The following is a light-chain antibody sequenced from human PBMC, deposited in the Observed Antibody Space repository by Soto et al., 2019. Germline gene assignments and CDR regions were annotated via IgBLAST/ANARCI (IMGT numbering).Light chain of an antibody. J-gene: IGKJ4*01. CDR1: QSVSSSY. Sequence: EIVLPRSPGTLSLSPGERATLSCRASQSVSSSYLAWYQQKPGQAPRLLIYGASSRATGIPDRFSGSGSGTDFTLTISRLEPEDFAVYYCQQYGSSPTFGGGTKVEIK. CDR2: GAS. CDR3: QQYGSSPT. V-gene: IGKV3-20*01.